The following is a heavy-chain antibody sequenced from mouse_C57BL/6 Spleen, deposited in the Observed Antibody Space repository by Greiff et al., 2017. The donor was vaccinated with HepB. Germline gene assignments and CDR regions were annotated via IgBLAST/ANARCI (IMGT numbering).Heavy chain of an antibody. CDR2: IYPGDGDT. Sequence: VQLQESGPELVKPGASVKISCKASGYAFSSSWMNWVKQRPGKGLEWIGRIYPGDGDTNYNGKFKGKATLTADKSSSTAYMQLSSLTSEDSAVYFCARDGSSPCDYWGQGTTLTVSS. CDR3: ARDGSSPCDY. V-gene: IGHV1-82*01. J-gene: IGHJ2*01. D-gene: IGHD1-1*01. CDR1: GYAFSSSW.